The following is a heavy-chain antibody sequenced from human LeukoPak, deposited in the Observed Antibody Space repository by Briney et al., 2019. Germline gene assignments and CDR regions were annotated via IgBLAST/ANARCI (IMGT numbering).Heavy chain of an antibody. CDR3: ARYYHILTGHDY. CDR1: GGSISSYH. Sequence: SETLSLTCTVSGGSISSYHWSWIRQPPGKGLEWIGYIYSSGSTNYNPSLKSRVTISADTSKNHFSLKLSSVTAAETAVYYCARYYHILTGHDYWGQGTLVTVSS. CDR2: IYSSGST. J-gene: IGHJ4*02. V-gene: IGHV4-59*08. D-gene: IGHD3-9*01.